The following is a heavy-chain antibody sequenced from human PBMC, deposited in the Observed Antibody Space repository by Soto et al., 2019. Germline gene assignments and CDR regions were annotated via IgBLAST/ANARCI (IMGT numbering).Heavy chain of an antibody. J-gene: IGHJ4*02. CDR3: ARRASASGSYYDY. V-gene: IGHV3-7*01. D-gene: IGHD3-10*01. Sequence: EVQLVESGGGLVQPGGSLRLSCAASGFTFSSYWMSWVRQAPGKGLEWVANIKQDGGEKYYVDSVKGRFTISRDNTKNSLYLQLNSLRAEDTAVYYCARRASASGSYYDYWGQGTLVTVSS. CDR2: IKQDGGEK. CDR1: GFTFSSYW.